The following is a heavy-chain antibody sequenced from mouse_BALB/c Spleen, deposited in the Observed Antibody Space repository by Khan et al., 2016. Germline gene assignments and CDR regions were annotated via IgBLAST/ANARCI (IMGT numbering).Heavy chain of an antibody. V-gene: IGHV1-7*01. D-gene: IGHD2-1*01. Sequence: VQLQQSGAELAKPGASVKMSCKASGYTFTRFWMHWVKQRPGQGLEWIGYITPGSNYTDYNQNFKDKATLTADKSSSTAYMLLSSLTAEYSAVYVCSRWGEGNYLYQAMDYWGQGISFTVSS. CDR1: GYTFTRFW. CDR2: ITPGSNYT. J-gene: IGHJ4*01. CDR3: SRWGEGNYLYQAMDY.